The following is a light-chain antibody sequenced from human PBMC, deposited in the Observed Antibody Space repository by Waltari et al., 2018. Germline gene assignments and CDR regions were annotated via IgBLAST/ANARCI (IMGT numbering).Light chain of an antibody. V-gene: IGKV3-20*01. CDR1: QSVSSSY. CDR3: QQYGSSPFT. J-gene: IGKJ4*01. CDR2: GAS. Sequence: EIVLTQSPGTLSLSPGERAPLSCRASQSVSSSYLAWYQPKPGQAPRLLIYGASSRATGIPDRFSGSGSGTDFTLTISRLEPEDFAVYYCQQYGSSPFTFGGGTKVEIK.